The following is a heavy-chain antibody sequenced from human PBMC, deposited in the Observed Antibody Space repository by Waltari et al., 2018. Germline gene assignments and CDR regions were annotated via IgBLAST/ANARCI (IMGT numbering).Heavy chain of an antibody. Sequence: QVQLVESGGGVVQPGRSLRLSCAASGFTFSSYAMHWVRQAPGKGLEWVAVISYDGSNKYYADSVKGRVTISRDNSKNTLYLQMNSLRAEDTAVYYCARDLTGIAVANDYWGQGTLVTVSS. D-gene: IGHD6-19*01. J-gene: IGHJ4*02. V-gene: IGHV3-30-3*01. CDR3: ARDLTGIAVANDY. CDR1: GFTFSSYA. CDR2: ISYDGSNK.